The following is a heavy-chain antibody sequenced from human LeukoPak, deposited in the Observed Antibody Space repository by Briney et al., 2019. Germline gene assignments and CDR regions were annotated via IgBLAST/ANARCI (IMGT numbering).Heavy chain of an antibody. CDR3: AREGATVTMGGVFDY. V-gene: IGHV4-59*01. CDR2: IYYSGST. Sequence: SETLSLTCTVSGGSISSYYWSWIRQPPGKGLEWIGYIYYSGSTNYNPSLKSRVTISVDTSKNPFSLKLSSVTAADTAVYYCAREGATVTMGGVFDYWGQGTLVTVSS. J-gene: IGHJ4*02. D-gene: IGHD4-11*01. CDR1: GGSISSYY.